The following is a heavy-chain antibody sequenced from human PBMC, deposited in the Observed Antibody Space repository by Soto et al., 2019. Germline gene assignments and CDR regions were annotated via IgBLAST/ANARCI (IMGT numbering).Heavy chain of an antibody. Sequence: PGGSLILSCAASGFTFSSYGMHWVRQAPGKGLEWVAVIWYDGSNKYYADSVKGRFTISRDNSKNTLYLQMNSLRAEDTAVYYCARDLVKCVLLASGIWGHVTIVPVSS. CDR2: IWYDGSNK. CDR3: ARDLVKCVLLASGI. D-gene: IGHD3-3*02. CDR1: GFTFSSYG. J-gene: IGHJ3*02. V-gene: IGHV3-33*01.